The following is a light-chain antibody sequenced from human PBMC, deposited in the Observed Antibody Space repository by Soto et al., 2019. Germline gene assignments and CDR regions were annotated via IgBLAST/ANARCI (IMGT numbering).Light chain of an antibody. CDR3: QQYNNWPLT. CDR2: GAS. CDR1: QSVNNN. Sequence: EIVMTQSPATLSVSTGERATLSCRASQSVNNNLAWYQQKPGQAPRLLIYGASARATGIPARFSGSGSGTEFTLTISSLQSEDVAVYYCQQYNNWPLTFGGGNKVEIK. V-gene: IGKV3-15*01. J-gene: IGKJ4*01.